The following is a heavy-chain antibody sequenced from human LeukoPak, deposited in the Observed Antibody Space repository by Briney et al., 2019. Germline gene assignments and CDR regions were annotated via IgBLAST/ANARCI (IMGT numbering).Heavy chain of an antibody. Sequence: AGGSLRLSCAASGFTFSSYEMNWVRQAPGKGLEWVSYISSSGSTIYYADSVKGRFTISRDNAKNSPYLQMNSLRAEDTAVYYCAREVRSFDLYYYYMDVWGKGTTVTVSS. CDR1: GFTFSSYE. J-gene: IGHJ6*03. D-gene: IGHD3-10*01. CDR2: ISSSGSTI. V-gene: IGHV3-48*03. CDR3: AREVRSFDLYYYYMDV.